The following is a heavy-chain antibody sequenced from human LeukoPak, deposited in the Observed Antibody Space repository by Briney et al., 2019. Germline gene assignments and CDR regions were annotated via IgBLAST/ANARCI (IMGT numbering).Heavy chain of an antibody. CDR1: GGSISSSSYY. D-gene: IGHD6-19*01. CDR3: ARTIAVADKIVY. V-gene: IGHV4-39*01. J-gene: IGHJ4*02. Sequence: SETLSLTCTVSGGSISSSSYYWGWIRQPPGKGLEWIGSIYYSGSTYYNPSLKSRVTISVDTSKNQFSLKLSYVTAADTAVYYCARTIAVADKIVYWGQGTLVTVSS. CDR2: IYYSGST.